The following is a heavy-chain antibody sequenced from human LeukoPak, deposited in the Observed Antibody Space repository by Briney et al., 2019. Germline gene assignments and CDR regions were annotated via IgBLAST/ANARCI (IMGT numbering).Heavy chain of an antibody. CDR3: ARDPYSSSWTPYNYSMDV. Sequence: GGSLRLSCVASGFTLSSYNVKWVRQAPGKRLEWVSSISWRSSDIEYADSVKGRFTISRDNAKNSLYLQMNSLRVEDTAVYYCARDPYSSSWTPYNYSMDVWGKGTTVTVSS. J-gene: IGHJ6*03. CDR2: ISWRSSDI. V-gene: IGHV3-21*01. D-gene: IGHD6-13*01. CDR1: GFTLSSYN.